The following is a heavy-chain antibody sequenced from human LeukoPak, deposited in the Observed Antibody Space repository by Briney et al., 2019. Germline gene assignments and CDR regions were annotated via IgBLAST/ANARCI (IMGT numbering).Heavy chain of an antibody. CDR2: IGYDGNNK. CDR1: GFTFSSYG. V-gene: IGHV3-30*02. CDR3: ATLGGRRYSGYKDY. D-gene: IGHD5-12*01. Sequence: GGSLRLSCAASGFTFSSYGMHWVRQAPGKGLEWVAFIGYDGNNKNYGDSLKGRFTMSRDNSKNMLYMQMNRLRVEDTAVYYCATLGGRRYSGYKDYWGQGTLVTVSS. J-gene: IGHJ4*02.